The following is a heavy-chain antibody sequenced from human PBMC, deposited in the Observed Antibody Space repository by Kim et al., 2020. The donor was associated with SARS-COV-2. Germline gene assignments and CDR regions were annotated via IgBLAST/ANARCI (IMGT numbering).Heavy chain of an antibody. D-gene: IGHD6-19*01. Sequence: ASVKVSCKASGYTFTGYYMHWVRQAPGQGLEWMGWINPNSGGTNYAQKFQGRVTMTRDTSISTAYMELSRLRSDDTAVYYCARFEAVAGTAWFDPWGQGTLVTVSS. V-gene: IGHV1-2*02. CDR3: ARFEAVAGTAWFDP. CDR1: GYTFTGYY. CDR2: INPNSGGT. J-gene: IGHJ5*02.